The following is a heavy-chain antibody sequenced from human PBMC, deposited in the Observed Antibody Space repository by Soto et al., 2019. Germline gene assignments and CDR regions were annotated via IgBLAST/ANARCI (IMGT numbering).Heavy chain of an antibody. V-gene: IGHV3-23*01. D-gene: IGHD2-2*02. J-gene: IGHJ3*02. CDR3: ARGYCSRTSCYTGDAFDI. CDR1: GFTFSGYA. Sequence: EVQLLESGGGLVQPGGSLRLSCAASGFTFSGYAMTWVRQAPGKGLEWVSTISDSGGSTYSADSVKGRFTISRDNAKNSLYLHMNSLRAEDTAVYYCARGYCSRTSCYTGDAFDIWGQGTVVTVSS. CDR2: ISDSGGST.